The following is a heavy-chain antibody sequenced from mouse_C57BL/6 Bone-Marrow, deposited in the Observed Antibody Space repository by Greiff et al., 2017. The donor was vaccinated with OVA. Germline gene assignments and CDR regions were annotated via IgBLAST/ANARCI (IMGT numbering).Heavy chain of an antibody. CDR3: ALTGTGWYFDV. CDR1: GFTFSSYA. D-gene: IGHD4-1*01. Sequence: EVKLVESGGGLVKPGGSLKLSCAASGFTFSSYAMSWVRQTPEKRLEWVATISDGGSYTYYPDNVKGRFTISRDNAKNNLYLQMSHLKSEDTAMYYCALTGTGWYFDVWGTGTTVTVSS. V-gene: IGHV5-4*03. CDR2: ISDGGSYT. J-gene: IGHJ1*03.